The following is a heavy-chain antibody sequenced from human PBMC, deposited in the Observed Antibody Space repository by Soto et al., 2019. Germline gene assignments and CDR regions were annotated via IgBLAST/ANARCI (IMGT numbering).Heavy chain of an antibody. Sequence: QVQLQESGPGLVKPSETLSLTCTVSGGSVSSGSYYWSWIRQPPGKGLEWIGYIYYSGSTNYNPSLKSRVTISVDTSKNQFSLKLSSVTAADTAVYYCAGKSNGDYDPFYYYYGMDVWGQGTTVTVSS. CDR2: IYYSGST. J-gene: IGHJ6*02. CDR1: GGSVSSGSYY. V-gene: IGHV4-61*01. CDR3: AGKSNGDYDPFYYYYGMDV. D-gene: IGHD4-17*01.